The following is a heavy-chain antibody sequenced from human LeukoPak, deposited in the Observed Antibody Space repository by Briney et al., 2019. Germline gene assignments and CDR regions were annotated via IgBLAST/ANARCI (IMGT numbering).Heavy chain of an antibody. CDR1: GFTFSDYG. J-gene: IGHJ4*02. Sequence: GGSLRLSCAASGFTFSDYGMHWVRQAPGKGLEWVAVIWYDGSNIYYADSVKGRFTISRDNSKNTLYLQMNSLRAEDTAVYYCAKDRDYYDSSGFGYWGQGTLVTVSS. CDR2: IWYDGSNI. D-gene: IGHD3-22*01. CDR3: AKDRDYYDSSGFGY. V-gene: IGHV3-33*03.